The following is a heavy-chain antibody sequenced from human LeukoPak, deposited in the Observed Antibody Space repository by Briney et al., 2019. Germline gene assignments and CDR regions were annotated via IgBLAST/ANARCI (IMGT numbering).Heavy chain of an antibody. Sequence: GRSLRLSCAASGFTFSSYAMHWVRQAPGKGLEWVAVISYDGSNKYYADSVKGRFTISRDNSKNTLYLQMNSLRAEDTAVYYCARDPAFVDSSGYSFRWGQGTLVTVSS. CDR3: ARDPAFVDSSGYSFR. CDR1: GFTFSSYA. J-gene: IGHJ4*02. CDR2: ISYDGSNK. V-gene: IGHV3-30*04. D-gene: IGHD3-22*01.